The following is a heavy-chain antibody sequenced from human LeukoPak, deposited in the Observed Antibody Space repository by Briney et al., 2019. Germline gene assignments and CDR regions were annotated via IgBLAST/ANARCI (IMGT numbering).Heavy chain of an antibody. J-gene: IGHJ4*02. CDR3: VRFYWGSLDI. D-gene: IGHD7-27*01. V-gene: IGHV3-53*01. CDR2: IFSGGGT. Sequence: GGSLRLSCAVSGLTVSSSYMSWVRRAPGKGLEWVSVIFSGGGTNYADSVKGRFSISRDNSKNTLYLQMNSLRAEDTAVYYCVRFYWGSLDIWGQGTLVTVSS. CDR1: GLTVSSSY.